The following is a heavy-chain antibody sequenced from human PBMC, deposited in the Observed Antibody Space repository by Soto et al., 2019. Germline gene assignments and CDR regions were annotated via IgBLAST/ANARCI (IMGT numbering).Heavy chain of an antibody. CDR2: ISSTGKNI. J-gene: IGHJ4*02. V-gene: IGHV3-11*01. CDR3: GRSHGAGSY. CDR1: GFTFIDYY. D-gene: IGHD4-17*01. Sequence: QVRLVESGGDLVKPGESLRLSCVASGFTFIDYYMNWVRQAPGKGLEWISYISSTGKNIYYSDSVKGRFIVSRDNAKHSLLLQMNSLTADDTAVYYCGRSHGAGSYWGQGTRVTVSS.